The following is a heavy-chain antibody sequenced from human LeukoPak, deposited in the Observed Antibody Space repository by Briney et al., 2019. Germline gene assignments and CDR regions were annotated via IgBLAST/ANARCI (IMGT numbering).Heavy chain of an antibody. CDR1: GGSSSGYY. CDR3: ARGAGALYGMDV. V-gene: IGHV4-34*01. D-gene: IGHD1-26*01. CDR2: INHSGST. J-gene: IGHJ6*02. Sequence: SETLSLTCAVYGGSSSGYYWSWIRQPPGKGLEWIGEINHSGSTNYNPSLKSRVTISVDTSKNQFSLKLSSVTAADTAVYYCARGAGALYGMDVWGQGTTVTVSS.